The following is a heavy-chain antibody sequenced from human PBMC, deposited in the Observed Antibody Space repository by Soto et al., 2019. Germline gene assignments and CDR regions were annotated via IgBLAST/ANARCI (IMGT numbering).Heavy chain of an antibody. J-gene: IGHJ4*02. CDR3: ARWSVLDY. CDR2: ISGSDGKT. V-gene: IGHV3-23*01. Sequence: EVQLLESGGGLVRPGGSLRLSCAASGFSFTSYALSWVRQAPGKGLEWVSTISGSDGKTYYADSVKGRFSISRDTSKTTLYLQMNSQRVEDSAVYYCARWSVLDYWGQGTRVNVS. CDR1: GFSFTSYA. D-gene: IGHD1-26*01.